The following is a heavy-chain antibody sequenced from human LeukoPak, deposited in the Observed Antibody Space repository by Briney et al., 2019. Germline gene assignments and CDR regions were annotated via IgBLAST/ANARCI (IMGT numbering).Heavy chain of an antibody. CDR3: ARRGRDYYYGTDV. J-gene: IGHJ6*02. CDR1: GGTFSSYA. Sequence: EASVKVSCKASGGTFSSYAISWVRQAPGQGLEWMGGIIPIFGTANYAQKFQGRVTITADESTSTAYMELSSLRSEDTAVYYCARRGRDYYYGTDVWGPGTLVSVSS. CDR2: IIPIFGTA. V-gene: IGHV1-69*13.